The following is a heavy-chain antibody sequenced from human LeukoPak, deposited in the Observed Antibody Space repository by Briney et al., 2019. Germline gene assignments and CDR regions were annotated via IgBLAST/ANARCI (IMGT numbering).Heavy chain of an antibody. Sequence: ASVKVSCKTSGFTFTGYYFHWMRQAPGQGLEWMGSIDANSGGTEYAQKFQGRVTMTRDTSPSTAYMEVTSLTSDDTAVYYCARDLFWTGYYYFDFWGQGTLVTVSS. D-gene: IGHD3/OR15-3a*01. V-gene: IGHV1-2*02. CDR1: GFTFTGYY. J-gene: IGHJ4*02. CDR3: ARDLFWTGYYYFDF. CDR2: IDANSGGT.